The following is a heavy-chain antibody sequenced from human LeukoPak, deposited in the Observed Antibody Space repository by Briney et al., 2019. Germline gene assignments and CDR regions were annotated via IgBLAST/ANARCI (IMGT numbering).Heavy chain of an antibody. J-gene: IGHJ6*03. D-gene: IGHD3-10*01. CDR1: GGSISSYY. Sequence: SETLSLTCNVSGGSISSYYWSWIRQPPGKGLEWIGYIYDSENTNYNPSLKSRVTISLDTSKNQFSLKLSSVTAADTAVYYCASVRRGFGESSKYYAYYYMGVWGKGTTVTISS. CDR3: ASVRRGFGESSKYYAYYYMGV. V-gene: IGHV4-4*08. CDR2: IYDSENT.